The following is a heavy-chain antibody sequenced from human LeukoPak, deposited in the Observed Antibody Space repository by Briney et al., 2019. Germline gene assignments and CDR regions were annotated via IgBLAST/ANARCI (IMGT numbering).Heavy chain of an antibody. CDR1: GGSFSGYY. Sequence: PLETLSLTCAVYGGSFSGYYWSWIRQPPGKGLEWIGEINHSGSTNYNPSLKSRVTISVDTSKNQFSLKLSSVTAADTAVYYCARGRAVADTRYYYYGMDVWGKGTTVTVSS. CDR3: ARGRAVADTRYYYYGMDV. V-gene: IGHV4-34*01. CDR2: INHSGST. D-gene: IGHD6-19*01. J-gene: IGHJ6*04.